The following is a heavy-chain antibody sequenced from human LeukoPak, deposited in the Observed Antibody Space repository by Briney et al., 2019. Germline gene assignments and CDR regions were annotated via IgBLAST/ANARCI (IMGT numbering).Heavy chain of an antibody. CDR3: ARRSSGSPPYYFDS. CDR2: INSDGSTT. V-gene: IGHV3-74*01. D-gene: IGHD1-26*01. Sequence: PGGSLRLSCAASGFSFSSYWMHWVRQAPGKGLVRVARINSDGSTTNYADYVKGRFTISRDNAKNTLYLQMNSLRAEDTAVYYCARRSSGSPPYYFDSWGQGTLVTVSS. J-gene: IGHJ4*02. CDR1: GFSFSSYW.